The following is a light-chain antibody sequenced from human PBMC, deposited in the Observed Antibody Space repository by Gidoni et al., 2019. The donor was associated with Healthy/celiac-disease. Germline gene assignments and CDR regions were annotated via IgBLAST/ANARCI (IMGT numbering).Light chain of an antibody. CDR2: AAS. Sequence: IQMTQSPSSLSASVGDRVTITCRASQSISSYLNWYQQKPGKAPKLLIYAASSLQSGVPSRFSGSGSGTEFTLTISSLQSEDFATYYCQQSYSTPPWTFGQGTKVEIK. CDR1: QSISSY. V-gene: IGKV1-39*01. J-gene: IGKJ1*01. CDR3: QQSYSTPPWT.